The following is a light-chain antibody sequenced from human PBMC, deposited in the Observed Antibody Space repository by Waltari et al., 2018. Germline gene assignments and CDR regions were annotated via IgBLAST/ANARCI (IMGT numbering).Light chain of an antibody. CDR3: STYTSISTFYV. CDR2: YVN. Sequence: QSALTQPASVSGSPGQSITISCTGTSSDVGGYPYVCWYQHHPGQAPKLMIHYVNKRPSGVSNRFSGSKSGNTASLTISGLQAEDEADYYCSTYTSISTFYVFGTGTKVTVL. J-gene: IGLJ1*01. V-gene: IGLV2-14*03. CDR1: SSDVGGYPY.